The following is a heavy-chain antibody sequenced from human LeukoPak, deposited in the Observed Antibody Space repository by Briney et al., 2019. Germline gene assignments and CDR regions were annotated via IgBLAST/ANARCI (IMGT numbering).Heavy chain of an antibody. J-gene: IGHJ4*02. CDR2: ISYDGSNK. CDR1: GFTFSSYG. Sequence: PGGSLRLSCAASGFTFSSYGMHWVRQAPGKGLEWVAVISYDGSNKYYADSVKGRFTISRDNSKNTLYLQMNSLRAEDTAVYYCAKESKHYYDSSGYSSLSFDYWGQGTLVTVSS. CDR3: AKESKHYYDSSGYSSLSFDY. V-gene: IGHV3-30*18. D-gene: IGHD3-22*01.